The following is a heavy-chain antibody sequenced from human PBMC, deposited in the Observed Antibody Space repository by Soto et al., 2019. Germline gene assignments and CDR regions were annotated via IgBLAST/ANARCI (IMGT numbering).Heavy chain of an antibody. D-gene: IGHD3-22*01. J-gene: IGHJ1*01. V-gene: IGHV3-23*01. CDR1: GFTFSSYA. CDR2: ISGSGGST. Sequence: GGSLRLSCAASGFTFSSYAMSWVRQAPGKGLEWVSAISGSGGSTYYADSVKGRFTISRDNSKNTLYLQMNSLRAEDTAVYYCAKDDYDSSGYYSAEYFQHWGQGNLVTVSS. CDR3: AKDDYDSSGYYSAEYFQH.